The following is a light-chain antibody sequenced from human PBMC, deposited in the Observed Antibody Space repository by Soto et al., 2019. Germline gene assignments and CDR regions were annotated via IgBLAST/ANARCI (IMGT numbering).Light chain of an antibody. CDR3: QQYENLPT. Sequence: DIQMTQSPSSLSASVGDRVTITGRASQSISSYLNWYQQEPGRAPKLLIYDASNLEAGVPSRFRGSGSGTDSTFTISRLQPEDIATYYCQQYENLPTFGQGTRREIK. J-gene: IGKJ5*01. CDR2: DAS. V-gene: IGKV1-33*01. CDR1: QSISSY.